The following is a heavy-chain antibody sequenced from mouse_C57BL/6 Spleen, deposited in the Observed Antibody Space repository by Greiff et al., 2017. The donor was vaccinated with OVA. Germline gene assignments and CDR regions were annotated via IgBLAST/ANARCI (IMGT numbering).Heavy chain of an antibody. V-gene: IGHV1-78*01. CDR1: GYTFTDHT. CDR3: ASDGYYEALYYFDY. Sequence: QVQLQQSDAELVKPGASVKISCKVSGYTFTDHTIHWMKQRPEQGLAWIGYIYPRDGSTKYNEKFKGKATLTADTSSSTAYMQLNNLTSEDSAVYFCASDGYYEALYYFDYWGQGTTLTVSS. J-gene: IGHJ2*01. CDR2: IYPRDGST. D-gene: IGHD2-3*01.